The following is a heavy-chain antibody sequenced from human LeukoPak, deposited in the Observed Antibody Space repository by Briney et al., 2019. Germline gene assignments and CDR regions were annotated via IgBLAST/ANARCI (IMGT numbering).Heavy chain of an antibody. V-gene: IGHV4-59*08. D-gene: IGHD3-10*01. Sequence: SETLSLTCTVSGGSISSDFWSWMRQPPGKGLEWIGYIYNSGSTSYNPSLKSRVTISVDTSNNQFSLNLSSVTAADTAVYYCARHRSYFGMDVWGHGTTVTVSS. CDR3: ARHRSYFGMDV. CDR2: IYNSGST. CDR1: GGSISSDF. J-gene: IGHJ6*02.